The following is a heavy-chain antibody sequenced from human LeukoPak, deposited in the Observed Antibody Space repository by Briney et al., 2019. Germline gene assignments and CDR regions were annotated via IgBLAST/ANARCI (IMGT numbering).Heavy chain of an antibody. CDR2: INHSGST. J-gene: IGHJ4*02. V-gene: IGHV4-34*01. CDR1: GGSFSGYY. D-gene: IGHD6-13*01. CDR3: ARGWYSSSWLH. Sequence: SETLSLTCAVYGGSFSGYYWSWIRQPPGKGLEWIGEINHSGSTSYNPSLKSRVTISVDTSKNQFSLKLSSVTAADTAVYYCARGWYSSSWLHWGQGTLVTVSS.